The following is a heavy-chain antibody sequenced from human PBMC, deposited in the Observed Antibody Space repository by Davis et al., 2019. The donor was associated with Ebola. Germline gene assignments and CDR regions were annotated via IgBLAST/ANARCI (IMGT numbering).Heavy chain of an antibody. D-gene: IGHD3-10*01. J-gene: IGHJ5*02. CDR1: GASFNTYY. Sequence: SETLSLTCALYGASFNTYYWNWIRQPPGKGLEWTGAINHSGSSKYNPSLKSRVTMSVDTSKNQVSLRLTSVTAADTAVYYCGRSITIIRGVVPWFDPWGQGTLVTVSS. CDR2: INHSGSS. CDR3: GRSITIIRGVVPWFDP. V-gene: IGHV4-34*01.